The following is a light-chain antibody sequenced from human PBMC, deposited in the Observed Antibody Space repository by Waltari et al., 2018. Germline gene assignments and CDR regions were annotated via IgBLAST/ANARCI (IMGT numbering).Light chain of an antibody. Sequence: DIFLTQSPGTLSLSPGEGATLSCRASQSISRFLAWYQQKPCQAPRLLIYDASTRATGIPDRFSGSGSGTDFSLTIRRLEPEDFAVYYCQKYGTLPATFGQGNKVEIK. CDR1: QSISRF. CDR3: QKYGTLPAT. V-gene: IGKV3-20*01. CDR2: DAS. J-gene: IGKJ1*01.